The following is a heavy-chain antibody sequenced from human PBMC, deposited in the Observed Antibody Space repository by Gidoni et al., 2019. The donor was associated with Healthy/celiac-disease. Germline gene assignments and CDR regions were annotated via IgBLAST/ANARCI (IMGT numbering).Heavy chain of an antibody. CDR3: ARDRAAMAQSDAFDI. V-gene: IGHV4-31*03. Sequence: QVQLQESGPGLVKPSQTLSLPCTVSGGSISSCGYYWSWIRQHPGKGLEWIWYIYYSGSTYYNPSLKSRVTISVGTSKNQFSLKLSSVTAADTAVYYCARDRAAMAQSDAFDIWGQGTMVTVSS. D-gene: IGHD5-18*01. J-gene: IGHJ3*02. CDR2: IYYSGST. CDR1: GGSISSCGYY.